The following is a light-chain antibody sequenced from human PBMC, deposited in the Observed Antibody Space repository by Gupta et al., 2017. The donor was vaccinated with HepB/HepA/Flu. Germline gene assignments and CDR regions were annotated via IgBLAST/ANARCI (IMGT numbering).Light chain of an antibody. J-gene: IGKJ5*01. CDR1: QDITITY. Sequence: LPPSPAPLSLSPGEKATLPSRARQDITITYLGWYQKKPGQAPRLLIYGASNRDTGIPVRFSGSGSGTDFTLTISRLEPEDFAVYYCQQYDSTPCTFGQGTRLEIK. V-gene: IGKV3-20*01. CDR2: GAS. CDR3: QQYDSTPCT.